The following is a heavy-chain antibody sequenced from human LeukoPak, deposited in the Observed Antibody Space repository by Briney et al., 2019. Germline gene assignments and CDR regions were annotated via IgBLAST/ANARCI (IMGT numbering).Heavy chain of an antibody. D-gene: IGHD3-22*01. CDR2: IYSRGST. Sequence: GGSLRLSCAASGFTDSNNYMRWVRQAPGKGLEWVSSIYSRGSTSYVDSVKGRFTISRDNSKNTLFLQMNSLRVEDTAVYYCARDYYGPWGQGTLVTVSS. CDR3: ARDYYGP. V-gene: IGHV3-66*03. CDR1: GFTDSNNY. J-gene: IGHJ5*02.